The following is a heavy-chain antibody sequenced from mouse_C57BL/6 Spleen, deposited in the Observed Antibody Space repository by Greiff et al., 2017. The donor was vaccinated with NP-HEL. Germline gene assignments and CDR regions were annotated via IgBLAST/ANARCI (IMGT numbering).Heavy chain of an antibody. CDR2: IHPSDSDT. CDR1: GYTFTSYW. Sequence: QVQLKQPGAELVKPGASVKVSCKASGYTFTSYWMHWVEQRPGQGLEWIGRIHPSDSDTNYNQKFKGKATLTVDKSSSTAYMQLSSLTSEDSAVYYCAIGGLRGVFFAYWGQGTLVTVSA. J-gene: IGHJ3*01. V-gene: IGHV1-74*01. CDR3: AIGGLRGVFFAY. D-gene: IGHD1-1*01.